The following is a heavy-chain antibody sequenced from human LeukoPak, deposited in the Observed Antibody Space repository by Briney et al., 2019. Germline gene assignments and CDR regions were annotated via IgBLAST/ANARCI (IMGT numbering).Heavy chain of an antibody. D-gene: IGHD3-9*01. CDR3: AKELKLRYFDWLFPSDY. V-gene: IGHV3-30*18. J-gene: IGHJ4*02. CDR2: ISYDGSNK. Sequence: GGSLRLSRAASGFTFSSYGMHWVRQAPGKGLEWVAVISYDGSNKYYADSVKGRFTISRDNSKNTLYLQMNSLRAEDTAVYYCAKELKLRYFDWLFPSDYWGQGTLVTVSS. CDR1: GFTFSSYG.